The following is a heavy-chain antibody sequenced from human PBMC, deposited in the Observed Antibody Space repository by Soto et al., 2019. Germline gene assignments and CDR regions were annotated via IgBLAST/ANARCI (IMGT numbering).Heavy chain of an antibody. V-gene: IGHV3-15*01. J-gene: IGHJ3*02. CDR2: IKRKIDGETT. Sequence: EVQLLESGGDLAEPGGSLRLSCAASGFAFTHVWMTWVRQAPGRGLEWVGRIKRKIDGETTNYAAPVKGRFTISRDDSKNTLDPQMNSLKTDDSAVYYCAADRYCSSNTCPGAFDIWGQGTTV. D-gene: IGHD2-2*01. CDR3: AADRYCSSNTCPGAFDI. CDR1: GFAFTHVW.